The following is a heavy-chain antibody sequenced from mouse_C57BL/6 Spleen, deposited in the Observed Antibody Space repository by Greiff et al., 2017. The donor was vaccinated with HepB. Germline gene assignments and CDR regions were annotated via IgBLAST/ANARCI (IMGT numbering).Heavy chain of an antibody. V-gene: IGHV10-3*01. J-gene: IGHJ3*01. CDR3: VSGDYYGSSYLFAY. Sequence: EVQRVESGGGLVQPKGSLKLSCAASGFTFNTYAMHWVRQAPGKGLEWVARIRSKSSNYATYYADSVKDRFTISRDDSQSMLYLQMNNLKTEDTAMYYCVSGDYYGSSYLFAYWGQGTLVTVSA. CDR1: GFTFNTYA. D-gene: IGHD1-1*01. CDR2: IRSKSSNYAT.